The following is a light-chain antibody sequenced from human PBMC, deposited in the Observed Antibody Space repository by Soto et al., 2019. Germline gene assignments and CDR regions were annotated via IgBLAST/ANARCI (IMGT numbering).Light chain of an antibody. V-gene: IGKV3-15*01. CDR1: QSVSSY. Sequence: DIVLIHSQTTLSLSPGERATLSFRASQSVSSYLAWYQQKPGQAPRLLIYGASTRATGIPARFSGSGSGTEFTLTISSLQHAEFAIYYCPADSTWPPCTFGQGTKVDI. CDR3: PADSTWPPCT. J-gene: IGKJ1*01. CDR2: GAS.